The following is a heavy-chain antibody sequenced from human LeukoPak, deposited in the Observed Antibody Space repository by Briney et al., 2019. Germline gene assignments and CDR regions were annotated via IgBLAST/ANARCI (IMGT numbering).Heavy chain of an antibody. CDR2: ISTSGGNT. D-gene: IGHD3-10*01. J-gene: IGHJ5*02. CDR3: AKGYGAFGP. CDR1: GFTFRNHA. Sequence: GGSLRLSCAASGFTFRNHAMSWVRQTPEKGLEWVSGISTSGGNTYYADSVKGRFTISRDNSESRMSLQMNSLRAADTAVYCCAKGYGAFGPWGQGIRVTVSS. V-gene: IGHV3-23*01.